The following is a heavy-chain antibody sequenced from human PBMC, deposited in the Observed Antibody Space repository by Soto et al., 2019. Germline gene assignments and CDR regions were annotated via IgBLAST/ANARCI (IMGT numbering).Heavy chain of an antibody. V-gene: IGHV1-18*01. CDR2: ISAYNGNT. CDR1: GYTFTSYG. Sequence: ASVKVSCKASGYTFTSYGISWVRQAPGQGLEWMGWISAYNGNTNYAQKLQGRVTMTTDTSTSTVYMELSSLRSEDTAVYYCARPYGHIYYYSGMNVWGQGTTVTSP. D-gene: IGHD4-17*01. J-gene: IGHJ6*02. CDR3: ARPYGHIYYYSGMNV.